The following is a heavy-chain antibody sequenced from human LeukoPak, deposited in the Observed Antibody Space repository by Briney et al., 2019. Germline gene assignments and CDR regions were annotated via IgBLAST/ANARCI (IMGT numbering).Heavy chain of an antibody. D-gene: IGHD1-26*01. CDR3: ARGGARTYYYYYGMDV. CDR1: GGSFSGYY. CDR2: INHSGSA. J-gene: IGHJ6*04. V-gene: IGHV4-34*01. Sequence: SETLSLTCAVYGGSFSGYYWSWIRQPPGKGLEWIGEINHSGSANYNPSLKSRVTISVDTSKNQFSLKLSSVTAADTAVYYCARGGARTYYYYYGMDVWGKGTTVTVSS.